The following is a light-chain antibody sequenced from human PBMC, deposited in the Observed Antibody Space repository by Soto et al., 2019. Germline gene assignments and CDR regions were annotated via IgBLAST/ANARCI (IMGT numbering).Light chain of an antibody. CDR1: QSVLYSSKNKNY. CDR3: QQYYSVPPT. V-gene: IGKV4-1*01. Sequence: DIVMTQSPDSLAVSLGERATINCKSSQSVLYSSKNKNYLAWYQQKPGQPPKLPIYWASTRESGVPDRFSGSGSGTDFTLTISSLQAEDVAVYYCQQYYSVPPTFGQGTRVEIK. CDR2: WAS. J-gene: IGKJ1*01.